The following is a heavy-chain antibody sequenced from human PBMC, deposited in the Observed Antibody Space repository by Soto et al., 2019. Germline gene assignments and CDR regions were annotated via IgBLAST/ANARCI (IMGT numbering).Heavy chain of an antibody. D-gene: IGHD6-13*01. CDR3: AKDRSSSLDAMDV. CDR2: IWYDGSNK. J-gene: IGHJ6*02. CDR1: GFTFSRYG. Sequence: VGSLRLSCAASGFTFSRYGMHWVRQAPDKGLEWVAVIWYDGSNKYYADSVKGRFTISRDNSKNTLYLQVNSLRAEDTAVYYCAKDRSSSLDAMDVWGQGTAVTVSS. V-gene: IGHV3-33*06.